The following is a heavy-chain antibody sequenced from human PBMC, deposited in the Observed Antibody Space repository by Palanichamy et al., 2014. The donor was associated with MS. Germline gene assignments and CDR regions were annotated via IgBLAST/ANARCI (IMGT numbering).Heavy chain of an antibody. Sequence: EVQLVESGGGLVQSGGSLRLSCAASGFTFSSYAVNWVRQAPGKGLEWVSFISGSSSPIYYADSVEGRFTISRDNAKNSLYLQMNSLRHEDTAVYYCARDRVGGAFDYWGQGTLVTVSS. CDR3: ARDRVGGAFDY. CDR1: GFTFSSYA. D-gene: IGHD1-26*01. V-gene: IGHV3-48*02. CDR2: ISGSSSPI. J-gene: IGHJ4*02.